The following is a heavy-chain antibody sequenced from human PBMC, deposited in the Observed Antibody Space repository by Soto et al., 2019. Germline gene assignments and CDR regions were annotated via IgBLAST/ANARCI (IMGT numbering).Heavy chain of an antibody. CDR2: IYLDDSDT. V-gene: IGHV5-51*01. J-gene: IGHJ5*02. Sequence: GESLKISCTAPGYSFTNYWIAWVRQMSGQGLEWMGIIYLDDSDTRYSPSFQGQVTISADKSISTAYLQWSSLKASDTAMYYCATTDCISTSCTHGWFDPWGQGTLVTVSS. D-gene: IGHD2-2*01. CDR1: GYSFTNYW. CDR3: ATTDCISTSCTHGWFDP.